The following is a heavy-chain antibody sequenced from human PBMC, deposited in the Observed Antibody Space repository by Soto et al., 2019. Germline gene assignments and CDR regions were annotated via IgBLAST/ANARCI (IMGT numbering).Heavy chain of an antibody. CDR2: INSDGSVS. D-gene: IGHD2-15*01. V-gene: IGHV3-74*02. CDR3: ARGDCVGGTCYSLAGSFYYYMDV. J-gene: IGHJ6*03. Sequence: EVQLVESGGGLVQPGGSLRLSCAASGFTFSNYWMYWVRQAPGKGLEWVSRINSDGSVSSYADSVKGRRTISRDNVKNTLYLQMDSLRAEVTAVYYCARGDCVGGTCYSLAGSFYYYMDVWGKGTTVTVFS. CDR1: GFTFSNYW.